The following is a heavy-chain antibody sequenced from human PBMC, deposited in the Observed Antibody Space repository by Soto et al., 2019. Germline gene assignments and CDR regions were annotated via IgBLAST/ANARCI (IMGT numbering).Heavy chain of an antibody. CDR2: IYYSGST. CDR3: ARGLSVTLFAF. J-gene: IGHJ4*02. V-gene: IGHV4-31*03. CDR1: GDSISSGGYY. D-gene: IGHD4-17*01. Sequence: QVQLQESGPGLVQPSQTLSLACTVSGDSISSGGYYWSWIRQHPGKGLEWIGYIYYSGSTFYNPSLKSRVTISVDTSKNQFSLKLSSVTAADTAVYYCARGLSVTLFAFWGQGTLVTVSS.